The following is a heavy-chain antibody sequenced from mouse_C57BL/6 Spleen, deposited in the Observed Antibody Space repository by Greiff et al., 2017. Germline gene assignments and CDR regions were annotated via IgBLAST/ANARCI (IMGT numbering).Heavy chain of an antibody. CDR2: ISYSGST. J-gene: IGHJ3*01. D-gene: IGHD2-2*01. V-gene: IGHV3-1*01. Sequence: EVKLLESGPGMVKPSQSLSLSCTVTGYSITSCYDWHWNRHFPGNKLEWMGYISYSGSTNYNPYLKSRIPITHDTSKNHFFLKLNSVTTEDTATYYCARGYGYDGGFAYWGQGTLVTVSA. CDR3: ARGYGYDGGFAY. CDR1: GYSITSCYD.